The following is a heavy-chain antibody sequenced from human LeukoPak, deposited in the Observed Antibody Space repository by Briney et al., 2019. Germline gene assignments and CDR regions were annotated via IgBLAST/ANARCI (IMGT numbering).Heavy chain of an antibody. J-gene: IGHJ1*01. CDR2: IRYDGSNK. V-gene: IGHV3-30*02. D-gene: IGHD2-2*01. Sequence: GGSLRLSCAASGFTFSSYGMHWVRQAPGKGLEWVAFIRYDGSNKYYADSVKGRFTISRDNSKNTLYLQMNSLRAEDTAVYYCAKDQNYCSSTSCSWQQPEYFQHWGQGTLVTVSS. CDR3: AKDQNYCSSTSCSWQQPEYFQH. CDR1: GFTFSSYG.